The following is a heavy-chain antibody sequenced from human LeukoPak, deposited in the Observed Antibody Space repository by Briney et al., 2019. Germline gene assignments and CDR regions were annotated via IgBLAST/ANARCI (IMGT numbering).Heavy chain of an antibody. J-gene: IGHJ4*02. V-gene: IGHV4-31*11. CDR1: GGSFSGYY. D-gene: IGHD5-18*01. CDR3: ARDPRGNSYGLGYFDY. CDR2: IYYSGST. Sequence: PSETLSLTCAVYGGSFSGYYWSWIRQHPGKGLEWIGYIYYSGSTYYNPSLKSRVTISIDTSKNQFSLKLSSVTAADTAVYYCARDPRGNSYGLGYFDYWGQGILVTVSS.